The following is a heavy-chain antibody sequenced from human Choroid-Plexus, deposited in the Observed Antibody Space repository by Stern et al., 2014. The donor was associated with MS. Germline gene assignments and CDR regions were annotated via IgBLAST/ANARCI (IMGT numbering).Heavy chain of an antibody. CDR1: GFTFGSCA. J-gene: IGHJ5*02. Sequence: VQLEESGGGVVQPGRPLRLSCVASGFTFGSCAMHWVRQAPGKGLEWVAGVSYDGSNKYYADSVKGRFTISRDNSQNTLYMQMSSLRPEDTAVYYCAKDRQYLTYFFDHWGQGSLVTVSP. V-gene: IGHV3-30*18. D-gene: IGHD2/OR15-2a*01. CDR3: AKDRQYLTYFFDH. CDR2: VSYDGSNK.